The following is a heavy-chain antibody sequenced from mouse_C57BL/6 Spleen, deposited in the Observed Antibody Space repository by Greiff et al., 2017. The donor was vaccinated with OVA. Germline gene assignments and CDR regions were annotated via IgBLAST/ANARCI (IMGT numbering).Heavy chain of an antibody. J-gene: IGHJ2*01. CDR2: IYPGSGST. V-gene: IGHV1-55*01. CDR3: ARRSFTTVLAPIDY. CDR1: GYTFTSYW. Sequence: QVQLQQPGAELVKPGASVKMSCKASGYTFTSYWITWVKQRHGQGLEWIGDIYPGSGSTNYNEKFKSKATLTVYTSSSTAYMQLSSRTSEDSAVYYCARRSFTTVLAPIDYWGQGTTLTVSS. D-gene: IGHD1-1*01.